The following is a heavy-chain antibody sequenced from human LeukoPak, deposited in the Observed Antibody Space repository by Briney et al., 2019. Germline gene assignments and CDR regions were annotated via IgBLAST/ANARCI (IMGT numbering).Heavy chain of an antibody. D-gene: IGHD4-17*01. J-gene: IGHJ4*02. V-gene: IGHV3-48*01. CDR2: ISSSSSTI. CDR1: GFTFSSYS. CDR3: ARDGDYGGGGY. Sequence: PGGSLRLSCAASGFTFSSYSMNWVRQAPGKGLEWVSYISSSSSTIYYADSVKGRFTISRDNAKNSVYLQMNSLRAEDTAVYYCARDGDYGGGGYWGQGTLVTVSS.